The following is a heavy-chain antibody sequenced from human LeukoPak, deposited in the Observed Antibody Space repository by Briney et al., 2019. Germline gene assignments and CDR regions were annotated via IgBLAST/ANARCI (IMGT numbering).Heavy chain of an antibody. CDR1: GGSFSGYY. J-gene: IGHJ3*02. V-gene: IGHV4-34*01. CDR2: INHSGST. CDR3: ARERLLYRFSSKAANDAFDI. Sequence: SETLSLTCAVYGGSFSGYYWSWIRQPPGKGLEWIGEINHSGSTNYNPSLKSRVTISVDTSKNQFSLKLSSVTAADTAVYYCARERLLYRFSSKAANDAFDIWGQGTMVTVSS. D-gene: IGHD3-3*01.